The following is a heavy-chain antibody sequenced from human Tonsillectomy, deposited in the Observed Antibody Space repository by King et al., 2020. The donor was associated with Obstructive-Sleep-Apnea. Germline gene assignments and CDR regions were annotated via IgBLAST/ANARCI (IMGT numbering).Heavy chain of an antibody. CDR3: ARGGWASRFDF. CDR2: IGGGGVNL. J-gene: IGHJ4*02. D-gene: IGHD3-16*01. Sequence: EVQLVESGGGLVQPGGSLRLSCAASGFTFTRYAMTWVRQAPGKGLEWVASIGGGGVNLYYADAVEGRFTISRDNSQNTLYLQMNTLRAEDTAVYYCARGGWASRFDFWGQGTLVTASS. V-gene: IGHV3-23*04. CDR1: GFTFTRYA.